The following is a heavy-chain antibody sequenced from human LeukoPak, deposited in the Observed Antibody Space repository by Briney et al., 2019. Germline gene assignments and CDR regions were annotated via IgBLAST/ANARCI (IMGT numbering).Heavy chain of an antibody. CDR3: AKDSAFYYIDV. CDR1: GFTFTNYA. V-gene: IGHV3-30*02. CDR2: IRYNGNNQ. D-gene: IGHD3-10*01. J-gene: IGHJ6*03. Sequence: GGSLRLSCAASGFTFTNYAMSWVRQAPGKGLEWVAFIRYNGNNQYYADSVKGRFTISRDNSKNTLYLQMSSLKGDDTAVYYCAKDSAFYYIDVWGKGTTVIISS.